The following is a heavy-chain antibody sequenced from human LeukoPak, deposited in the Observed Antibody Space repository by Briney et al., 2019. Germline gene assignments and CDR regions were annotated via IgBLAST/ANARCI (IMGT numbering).Heavy chain of an antibody. CDR3: NAAAAYYYGMDA. J-gene: IGHJ6*02. Sequence: GGSLRLSCAASGFTFSSSAMSWVRQVPGKGLEWVSGISASGGSTYYADSVRGRFTISRDNAKNSLYLQMNSLRAEDTALYYCNAAAAYYYGMDAWGQGTTVTVSS. CDR2: ISASGGST. CDR1: GFTFSSSA. V-gene: IGHV3-23*01. D-gene: IGHD6-13*01.